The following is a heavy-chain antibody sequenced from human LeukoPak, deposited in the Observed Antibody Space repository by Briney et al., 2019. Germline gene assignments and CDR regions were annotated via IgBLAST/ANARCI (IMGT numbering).Heavy chain of an antibody. J-gene: IGHJ4*02. CDR3: ARDHCSSTSCSYFDY. CDR2: ISYDGSNK. Sequence: PGGSLRLSCAASGFTFSSYAMHWVRQAPGKGLEWVAVISYDGSNKYYADSVKGRFTISRDNSKNTLYLQMNSLRAEDTAAYYCARDHCSSTSCSYFDYWGQGTLVTVSS. D-gene: IGHD2-2*01. CDR1: GFTFSSYA. V-gene: IGHV3-30-3*01.